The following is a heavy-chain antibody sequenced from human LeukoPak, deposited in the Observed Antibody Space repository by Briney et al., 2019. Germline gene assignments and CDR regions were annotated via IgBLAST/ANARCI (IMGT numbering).Heavy chain of an antibody. CDR3: AKDAEIVVVPAALDY. J-gene: IGHJ4*02. D-gene: IGHD2-2*01. Sequence: GASVKVSCKASGGTFSSYTISWVRQAPGQGLEWMGRIIPILGIANYAQKFQGRVTITADKSTSTAYMELSSLRAEDTAVYYCAKDAEIVVVPAALDYWGQGTLVTVSS. CDR2: IIPILGIA. V-gene: IGHV1-69*04. CDR1: GGTFSSYT.